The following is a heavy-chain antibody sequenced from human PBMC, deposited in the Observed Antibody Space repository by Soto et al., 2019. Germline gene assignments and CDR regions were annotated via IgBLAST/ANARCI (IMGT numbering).Heavy chain of an antibody. Sequence: ASVKVSCKASGYTFTGYYMHWVRQAPGQGLEWMGWINPNSGGTNYAQKFQGWVTMTRDTSISTAYMELSRLRSDDTAVYYCARGTSIAADAFDIWGQGTMVTVSS. V-gene: IGHV1-2*04. CDR2: INPNSGGT. CDR3: ARGTSIAADAFDI. CDR1: GYTFTGYY. D-gene: IGHD6-6*01. J-gene: IGHJ3*02.